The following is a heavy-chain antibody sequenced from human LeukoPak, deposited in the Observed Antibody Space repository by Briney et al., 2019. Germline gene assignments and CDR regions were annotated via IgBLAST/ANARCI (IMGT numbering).Heavy chain of an antibody. CDR3: ARGAYCSSTSCYPWENDYYYMDV. CDR1: GGSISSSSYY. Sequence: SETLSLTCTVSGGSISSSSYYWGWIRQPPGKGLEWIGSIYYSGSTYYNPSLKSRVTISVDTSKNQFSLKLSSVTAADTAVYYCARGAYCSSTSCYPWENDYYYMDVWGKGTTVTVSS. J-gene: IGHJ6*03. D-gene: IGHD2-2*01. V-gene: IGHV4-39*07. CDR2: IYYSGST.